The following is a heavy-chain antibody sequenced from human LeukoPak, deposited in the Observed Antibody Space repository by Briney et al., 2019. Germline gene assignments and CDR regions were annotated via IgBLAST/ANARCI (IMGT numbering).Heavy chain of an antibody. Sequence: ASVKVSCKASRYTFTGYYMHWVRQAPGQGLEWMGWINPNSGGTNYPQKFQGRVTMTRDTSISTAYMEPSRLRSDDTAVYYCARRGLLGDYYYYYMDVWGKGTTVTVS. V-gene: IGHV1-2*02. CDR2: INPNSGGT. CDR3: ARRGLLGDYYYYYMDV. J-gene: IGHJ6*03. D-gene: IGHD3-16*01. CDR1: RYTFTGYY.